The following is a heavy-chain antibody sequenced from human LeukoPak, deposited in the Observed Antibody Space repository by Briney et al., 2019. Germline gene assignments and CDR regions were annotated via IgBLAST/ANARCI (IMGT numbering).Heavy chain of an antibody. CDR2: INHSGST. D-gene: IGHD1-26*01. Sequence: PSETLSLTCAVYGGSFSGYYWSWIRQPPGKGLEWIGEINHSGSTNYNPSLKSRVTISVDTSKNQFSLKLNSVTAADTAVYYCVRGPSVGATTIDHWGQGTLVTVSS. CDR3: VRGPSVGATTIDH. V-gene: IGHV4-34*01. J-gene: IGHJ5*02. CDR1: GGSFSGYY.